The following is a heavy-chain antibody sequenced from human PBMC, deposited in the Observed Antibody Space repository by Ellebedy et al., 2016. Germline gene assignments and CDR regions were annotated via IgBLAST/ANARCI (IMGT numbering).Heavy chain of an antibody. CDR1: GYTFSGYY. CDR2: INPNTGGT. Sequence: ASVKVSCKASGYTFSGYYIHWVRQAPGQGLEWMGWINPNTGGTNYAQKFQGWVTMTRDTSISPAYMELSRLTSDDTAVYYCARVAVPGASYNWFDPWGQGTLVTVSS. J-gene: IGHJ5*02. V-gene: IGHV1-2*04. D-gene: IGHD2-2*01. CDR3: ARVAVPGASYNWFDP.